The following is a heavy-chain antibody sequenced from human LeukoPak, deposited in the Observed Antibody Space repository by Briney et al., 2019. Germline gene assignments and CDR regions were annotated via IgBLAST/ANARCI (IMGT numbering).Heavy chain of an antibody. CDR1: GFTVSNSY. D-gene: IGHD5-24*01. V-gene: IGHV3-53*01. CDR3: VKAQLQGAFDI. CDR2: IYTGGST. Sequence: GGSLRLSCAAPGFTVSNSYMSWVRQAPGKGLEFASIIYTGGSTHYVDSVKGRFSISRDNSKNTLYLQMNSLRVEDTAVYYCVKAQLQGAFDIWGQGTMVTVSS. J-gene: IGHJ3*02.